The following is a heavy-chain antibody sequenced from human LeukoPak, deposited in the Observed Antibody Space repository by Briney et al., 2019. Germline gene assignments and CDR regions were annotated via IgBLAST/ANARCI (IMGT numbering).Heavy chain of an antibody. CDR2: ISSSGSTI. CDR1: GFTFSDYY. Sequence: GGSLRLSCAASGFTFSDYYMSWIRQAPGKGLEWVSYISSSGSTIYYADSVKGRFTISRGNAKNSLYLQMNSLRAEDTAVYYCARPRWNYYYFDYWGQGALVTVSS. D-gene: IGHD1-7*01. V-gene: IGHV3-11*04. CDR3: ARPRWNYYYFDY. J-gene: IGHJ4*02.